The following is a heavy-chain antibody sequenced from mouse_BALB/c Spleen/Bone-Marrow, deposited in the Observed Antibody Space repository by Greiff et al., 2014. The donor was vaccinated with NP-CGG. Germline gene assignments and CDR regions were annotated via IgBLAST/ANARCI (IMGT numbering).Heavy chain of an antibody. D-gene: IGHD1-1*02. V-gene: IGHV1-53*01. J-gene: IGHJ3*01. CDR3: TREGGSPFAY. Sequence: VQLQQSRMQPAECKKKVKLSCKASGYTFTSYYMYWVKQRPGKGLEWIGEINPSNGGTNFNEKCKSKATLTVDKSSSTAYMHLSSLTSEDSAVYYCTREGGSPFAYWGQGTLVTVSA. CDR2: INPSNGGT. CDR1: GYTFTSYY.